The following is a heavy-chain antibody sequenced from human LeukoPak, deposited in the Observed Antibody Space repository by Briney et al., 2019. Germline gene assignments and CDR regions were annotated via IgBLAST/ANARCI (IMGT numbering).Heavy chain of an antibody. D-gene: IGHD3-3*01. J-gene: IGHJ4*02. CDR2: ISSSSRYT. Sequence: LSLTCTVSGGSISSGGSFWTWIRQPPGKGLEWVSSISSSSRYTFYVDSVKGRFTISRDNAKNSLYLQMNSLRVEDTAVYYCARDEARGYDFRPQDHWGQGTLVSVSS. CDR1: GGSISSGGSF. V-gene: IGHV3-21*01. CDR3: ARDEARGYDFRPQDH.